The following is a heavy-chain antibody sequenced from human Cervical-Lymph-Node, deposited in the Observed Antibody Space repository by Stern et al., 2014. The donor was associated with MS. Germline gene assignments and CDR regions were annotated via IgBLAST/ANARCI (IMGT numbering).Heavy chain of an antibody. D-gene: IGHD2-8*01. J-gene: IGHJ4*02. Sequence: QVQLVQSGGAVVQPGRSLRLSCAASGFTFSSYGMNWVRQAPGKGLEWVTVISSDGNHKNYAASMKGRFTITRDKSKNTLQLQMNSVTPDDTAIYDCARDYEDTSMLFDHWGQGTLVTVSA. CDR1: GFTFSSYG. CDR3: ARDYEDTSMLFDH. CDR2: ISSDGNHK. V-gene: IGHV3-30*03.